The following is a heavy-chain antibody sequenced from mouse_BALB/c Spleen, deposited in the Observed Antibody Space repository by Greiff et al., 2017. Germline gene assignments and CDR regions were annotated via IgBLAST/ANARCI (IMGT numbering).Heavy chain of an antibody. J-gene: IGHJ3*01. CDR1: GYTFSSYW. D-gene: IGHD2-10*02. V-gene: IGHV1-9*01. Sequence: VKVVESGAELMKPGASVKISCKATGYTFSSYWIEWVKQRPGHGLEWIGEILPGSGSTNYNEKFKGKATFTADTSSNTAYMQLSSLTSEDSAVYYCARGKYGNYWFAYWGQGTLVTVSA. CDR2: ILPGSGST. CDR3: ARGKYGNYWFAY.